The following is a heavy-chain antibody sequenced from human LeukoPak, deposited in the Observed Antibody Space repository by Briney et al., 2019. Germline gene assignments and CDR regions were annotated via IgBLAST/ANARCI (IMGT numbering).Heavy chain of an antibody. Sequence: SETLSLTCTVSGGSISSYYWSWIRQPPGKGREWIGYIYYSGSTNYNPSLKSRVTISVDTSKNQFSLKLSSVTAADTAVYYCARHRDDYGGNSGFDYWGQGTLVNVSS. CDR3: ARHRDDYGGNSGFDY. CDR1: GGSISSYY. D-gene: IGHD4-23*01. J-gene: IGHJ4*02. V-gene: IGHV4-59*08. CDR2: IYYSGST.